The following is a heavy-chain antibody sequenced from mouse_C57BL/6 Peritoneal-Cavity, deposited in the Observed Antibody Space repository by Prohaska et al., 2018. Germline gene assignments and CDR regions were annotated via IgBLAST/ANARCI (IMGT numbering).Heavy chain of an antibody. D-gene: IGHD2-1*01. CDR3: MRYGNYGYFDV. V-gene: IGHV11-2*01. CDR2: INFDGRAI. J-gene: IGHJ1*03. Sequence: EVQLLETGGGLVQPGGSRGLSCEGSGFTFSGFWMSWVRQTPEKTLEWIGDINFDGRAINYSPSIKERFTSFRDNDKSTLYLQRSNVRSEDTATYFCMRYGNYGYFDVWGTGTTVTVSS. CDR1: GFTFSGFW.